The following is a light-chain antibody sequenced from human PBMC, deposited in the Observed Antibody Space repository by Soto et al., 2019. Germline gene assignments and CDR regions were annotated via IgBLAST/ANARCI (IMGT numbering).Light chain of an antibody. V-gene: IGKV1-5*01. CDR1: QSISSW. CDR3: QQYNSYSGT. CDR2: DAS. Sequence: DLQMTQSPSTLSASVGDRVTNTCRASQSISSWLAWYQQKPGKAPKLLIYDASSLESGVPSRFSGSGSGTEFTLTISSLQPDDFATYYCQQYNSYSGTFGQGTKV. J-gene: IGKJ1*01.